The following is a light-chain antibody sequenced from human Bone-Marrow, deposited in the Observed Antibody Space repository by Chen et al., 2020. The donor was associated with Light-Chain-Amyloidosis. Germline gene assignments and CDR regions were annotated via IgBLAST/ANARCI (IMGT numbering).Light chain of an antibody. CDR3: QSYQGSSQGV. V-gene: IGLV6-57*01. J-gene: IGLJ3*02. Sequence: NFILTPPPSLSDSPGKTVIISCTRSSGSMATNYVQWYQQRPGSSPTTVIYEDDQRPSGVPDRFSGSIDRSSNSASLTISGLKTEDEADYYCQSYQGSSQGVFGGGTKLTVL. CDR2: EDD. CDR1: SGSMATNY.